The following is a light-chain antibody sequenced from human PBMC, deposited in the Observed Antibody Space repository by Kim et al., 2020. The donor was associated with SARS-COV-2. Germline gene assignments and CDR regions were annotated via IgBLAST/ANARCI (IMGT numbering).Light chain of an antibody. CDR3: QQYGTPPYT. CDR1: QSVSKNF. J-gene: IGKJ2*01. Sequence: EIVLTQSPDNLSLSPGERATLSCRASQSVSKNFLAWYRQRPGQPPSLLIYGASTRATGIPDRISGSGSGTDFTLTITRLEPEDFAVYYCQQYGTPPYTFGQGTKLEI. V-gene: IGKV3-20*01. CDR2: GAS.